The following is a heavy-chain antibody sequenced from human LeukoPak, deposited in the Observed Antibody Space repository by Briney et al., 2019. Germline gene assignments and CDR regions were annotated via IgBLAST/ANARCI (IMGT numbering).Heavy chain of an antibody. Sequence: GGSLRLSCAASGFTFSSYWMHWVRQAPGKGLVWVSRIYSDGSRTDYADSVEGRFTISRDNGKNPLYLQMNSLTAEDTAVYYCTRDFDYYDNYWGQGTLDTVSS. V-gene: IGHV3-74*01. CDR3: TRDFDYYDNY. J-gene: IGHJ4*02. CDR1: GFTFSSYW. D-gene: IGHD3-22*01. CDR2: IYSDGSRT.